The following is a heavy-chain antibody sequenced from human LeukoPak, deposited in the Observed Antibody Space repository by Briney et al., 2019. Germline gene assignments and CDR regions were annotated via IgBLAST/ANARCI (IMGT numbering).Heavy chain of an antibody. J-gene: IGHJ4*01. V-gene: IGHV1-2*02. Sequence: ASVKVSCKASGYTFIGYYVHWVRQAPGQGLEWMGWINPNSGGTNYAQKFQGRVTMTRDTSISTAYMELSRLRSDDTAVYYCATYPLSGYWYSFHYWGHGTLVTVSS. CDR1: GYTFIGYY. CDR3: ATYPLSGYWYSFHY. D-gene: IGHD3-22*01. CDR2: INPNSGGT.